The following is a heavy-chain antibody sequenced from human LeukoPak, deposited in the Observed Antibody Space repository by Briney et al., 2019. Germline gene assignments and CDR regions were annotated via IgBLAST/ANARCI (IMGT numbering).Heavy chain of an antibody. CDR1: GYTFTSIG. D-gene: IGHD2-2*01. CDR2: IDNYSGDT. CDR3: AREIQLAFDY. V-gene: IGHV1-18*01. Sequence: ASVKVSCKGSGYTFTSIGLSWVRQAPGQGLEWMGWIDNYSGDTEYAQNFQGRVTMTRDTSTSTVYMELSSLRSEDTAVYYCAREIQLAFDYWGQGTLVTVSS. J-gene: IGHJ4*02.